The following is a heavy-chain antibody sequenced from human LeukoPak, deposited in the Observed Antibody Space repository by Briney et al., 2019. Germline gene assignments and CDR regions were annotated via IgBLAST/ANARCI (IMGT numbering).Heavy chain of an antibody. J-gene: IGHJ3*02. CDR1: GFTLSSYW. V-gene: IGHV3-48*04. CDR2: ICSSGRTI. D-gene: IGHD2-2*01. CDR3: GRGCHREYNTSCDDAFDI. Sequence: GGSLRLSCAHSGFTLSSYWMSLVRQAPGEGLEWISYICSSGRTIYYADSVKGRFTSSRDNAETSLFLPMDSLSASDPGWFYCGRGCHREYNTSCDDAFDIWGQGTMVTVSS.